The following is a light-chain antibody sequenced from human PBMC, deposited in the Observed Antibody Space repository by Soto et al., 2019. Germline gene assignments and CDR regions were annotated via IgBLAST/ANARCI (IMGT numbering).Light chain of an antibody. J-gene: IGKJ4*01. V-gene: IGKV3-20*01. Sequence: EIVLTQSPGTLSLSPGERATLSCRASQSVSSSYLAWYQQKPGEAPRLLIYGASSRATGIQDRFSGSGSGTDFTLTISRLEPEDFAVYYCHQYDSSPLTFGGGTKVELQ. CDR2: GAS. CDR3: HQYDSSPLT. CDR1: QSVSSSY.